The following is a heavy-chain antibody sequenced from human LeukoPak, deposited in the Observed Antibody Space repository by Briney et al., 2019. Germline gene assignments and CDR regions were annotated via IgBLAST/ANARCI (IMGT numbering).Heavy chain of an antibody. CDR2: IYYSGST. D-gene: IGHD5-18*01. CDR3: ARTNVDTAMAFDY. CDR1: GGSISSYD. Sequence: SETLSLTCTVSGGSISSYDWSWIRQPPGKGLEWIGYIYYSGSTNYNPSLKSRVSISVDTSKNQFSLKLSSVTAADTAVYYCARTNVDTAMAFDYWGQGTLVTVSS. V-gene: IGHV4-59*01. J-gene: IGHJ4*02.